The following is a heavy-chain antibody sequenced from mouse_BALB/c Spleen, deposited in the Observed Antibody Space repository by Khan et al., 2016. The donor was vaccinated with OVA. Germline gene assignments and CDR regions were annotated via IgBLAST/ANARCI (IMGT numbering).Heavy chain of an antibody. CDR3: ARNTVYYTMDY. CDR2: IWSDGYT. Sequence: QVQLKESGPGLVAPSQSLSITCTVSGFSLTNYGVHWVRQPPGKGLEWLVVIWSDGYTTYNSALKSRLSISKENSKSQVFLKMNSLQTDDTAMYYCARNTVYYTMDYWGQGTSVTVSS. J-gene: IGHJ4*01. CDR1: GFSLTNYG. V-gene: IGHV2-6*02.